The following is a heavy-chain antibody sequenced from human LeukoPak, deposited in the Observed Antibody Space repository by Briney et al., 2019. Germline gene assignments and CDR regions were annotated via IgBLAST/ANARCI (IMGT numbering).Heavy chain of an antibody. V-gene: IGHV3-30*18. Sequence: GGSLRLSCAASGFTFSSYGMHWVRQAPGKGLEWVAVISYDGSNKYYAGSVKGRFTISRDNSKNTLYLQMNSLRAEDTAVYYCAKEEHDSSGYYLWGQGTLVTVSS. CDR2: ISYDGSNK. CDR1: GFTFSSYG. D-gene: IGHD3-22*01. CDR3: AKEEHDSSGYYL. J-gene: IGHJ5*02.